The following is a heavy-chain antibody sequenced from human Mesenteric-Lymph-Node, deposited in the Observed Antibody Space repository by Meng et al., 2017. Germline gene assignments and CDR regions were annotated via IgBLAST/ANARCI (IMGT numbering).Heavy chain of an antibody. CDR3: ARDYKTLDAFDV. D-gene: IGHD1-1*01. V-gene: IGHV3-23*01. Sequence: GESLKISCAASGFNFNNYAMAWVRQAPGMGLEWVSSIPTSGGAAYYADSVKGRFTISRGYSKNTLYLQMNSLTAEDTALYYCARDYKTLDAFDVWGQGTMVTVSS. J-gene: IGHJ3*01. CDR1: GFNFNNYA. CDR2: IPTSGGAA.